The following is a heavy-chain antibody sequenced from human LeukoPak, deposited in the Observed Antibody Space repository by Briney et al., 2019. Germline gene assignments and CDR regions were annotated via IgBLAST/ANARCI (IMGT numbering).Heavy chain of an antibody. CDR2: ISSSSSYI. CDR3: AKDSSSSNPYYGMDV. Sequence: EGSLRLSCAVSGFTFSSYRMNWVRQAPGKGLEWVSSISSSSSYIYYEDSVKGRFTISRDNAKNSLYLQMNSLRAEDTAVYYCAKDSSSSNPYYGMDVWGQGTTVTVSS. V-gene: IGHV3-21*01. D-gene: IGHD6-6*01. CDR1: GFTFSSYR. J-gene: IGHJ6*02.